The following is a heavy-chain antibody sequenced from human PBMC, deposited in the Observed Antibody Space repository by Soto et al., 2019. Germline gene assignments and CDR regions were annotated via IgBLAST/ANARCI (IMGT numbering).Heavy chain of an antibody. J-gene: IGHJ6*02. CDR1: GGTFSSYA. D-gene: IGHD2-2*01. Sequence: SVKVSCKASGGTFSSYAISWVRQAPGQGLEWMGGIIPILGTANYAQKFQGRVTITADESTSTAYMELSSLRSEDTAVYYCAREGCSSTSCYEDYYYYYYGMDVWGQGTTVTVSS. CDR2: IIPILGTA. CDR3: AREGCSSTSCYEDYYYYYYGMDV. V-gene: IGHV1-69*13.